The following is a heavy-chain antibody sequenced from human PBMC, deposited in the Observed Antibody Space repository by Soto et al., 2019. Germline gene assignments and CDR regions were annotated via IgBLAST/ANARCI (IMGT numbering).Heavy chain of an antibody. CDR1: GFTFRNYG. Sequence: QMQLVESGGGVVQPGRSLRLSCAASGFTFRNYGMHWVRQAPGKGLEWVSLILSDGSRDYYRDSVKGRFTISIDNSRNSLYLPMNSLRDDDTALYYCVRDDAAGPNALDMWGQGTMVSVSS. CDR3: VRDDAAGPNALDM. V-gene: IGHV3-33*01. CDR2: ILSDGSRD. D-gene: IGHD6-13*01. J-gene: IGHJ3*02.